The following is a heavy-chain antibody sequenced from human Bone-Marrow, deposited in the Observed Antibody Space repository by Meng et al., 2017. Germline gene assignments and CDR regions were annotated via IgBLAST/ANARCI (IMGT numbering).Heavy chain of an antibody. CDR3: ARELPRGYSYGYALDY. D-gene: IGHD5-18*01. CDR1: GGSISSYY. Sequence: SLSCTVSGGSISSYYWSWIRQPPGKGLEWIGYIYYSGSTNYNPSLKSRVTISVDTSKNQFSLKLSSVTAADTAVYYCARELPRGYSYGYALDYWGQGTLVTVSS. J-gene: IGHJ4*02. CDR2: IYYSGST. V-gene: IGHV4-59*01.